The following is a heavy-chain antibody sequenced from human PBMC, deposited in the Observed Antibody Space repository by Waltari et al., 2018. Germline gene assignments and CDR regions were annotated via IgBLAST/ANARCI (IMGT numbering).Heavy chain of an antibody. V-gene: IGHV2-70*15. J-gene: IGHJ4*02. Sequence: QVTLRESGPALVKPTQTLTLTCTFSGFSLSTSGMCVSWIRQPPGKAPEWLARIDWDDDKWYSTTLRARVTNSKDTSKNQVVLRMTNMDPMDTATYFCGRLRGSVNLLTGYVDYWGQGTPVTVSS. CDR1: GFSLSTSGMC. D-gene: IGHD3-9*01. CDR3: GRLRGSVNLLTGYVDY. CDR2: IDWDDDK.